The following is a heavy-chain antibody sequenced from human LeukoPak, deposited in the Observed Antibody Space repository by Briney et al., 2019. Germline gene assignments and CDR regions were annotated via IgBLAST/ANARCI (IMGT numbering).Heavy chain of an antibody. J-gene: IGHJ3*02. D-gene: IGHD3-22*01. CDR1: GGSISSGGYY. V-gene: IGHV4-31*03. CDR3: ARFRRNYYDSSGSLAFDI. CDR2: IYYSGST. Sequence: SETLSLTCTVSGGSISSGGYYWSWIRQHPGKGLEWIGYIYYSGSTYYNPSLESRVSMSVDTSNNQFSLKLSSVTAADTAVYYCARFRRNYYDSSGSLAFDIWGQGTMVTVSS.